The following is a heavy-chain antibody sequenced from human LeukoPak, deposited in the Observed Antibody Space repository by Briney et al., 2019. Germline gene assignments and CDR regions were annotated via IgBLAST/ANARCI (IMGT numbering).Heavy chain of an antibody. Sequence: GGSLRLSCAASGFSFSSYAMSWVRQAPGKGLEWVSAISGSGGSTYYADSVKGRFTISRDNSKNTLYLQMNSLRAEDTAVYYCATSVGSYYPLYFDYWGQGTLVTVSS. V-gene: IGHV3-23*01. J-gene: IGHJ4*02. CDR1: GFSFSSYA. D-gene: IGHD1-26*01. CDR2: ISGSGGST. CDR3: ATSVGSYYPLYFDY.